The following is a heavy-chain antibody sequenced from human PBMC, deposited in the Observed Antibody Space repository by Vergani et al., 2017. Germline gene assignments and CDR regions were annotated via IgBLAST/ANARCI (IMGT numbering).Heavy chain of an antibody. CDR1: GFTFSSYG. D-gene: IGHD3-10*01. V-gene: IGHV3-30*18. CDR2: ISYDGSNK. J-gene: IGHJ1*01. Sequence: QVQLVESGGGVVQPGRSLRLSCAASGFTFSSYGMHWVRQAPGKGLEWVAVISYDGSNKYYADSVKGRFTISRDNSKNTLYRQMNSLRAEDTAVYYCAKTDYYGSGSSYFQHWGQGTLVTVSS. CDR3: AKTDYYGSGSSYFQH.